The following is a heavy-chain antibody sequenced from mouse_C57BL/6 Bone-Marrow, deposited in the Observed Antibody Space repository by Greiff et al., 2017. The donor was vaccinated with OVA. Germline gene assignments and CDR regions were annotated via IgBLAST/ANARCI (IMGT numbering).Heavy chain of an antibody. J-gene: IGHJ4*01. CDR2: IYPRSGNT. V-gene: IGHV1-81*01. CDR3: ARGGYYCGSSLYAMDY. D-gene: IGHD1-1*01. CDR1: GYTFTSYG. Sequence: QVQLQQSGAELARPGASVKLSCKASGYTFTSYGISWVKQRTGQGLEWIGEIYPRSGNTYYNEKFKGKATLTADKSSSTAYMELRSLTSEDSAVYFCARGGYYCGSSLYAMDYWGQGTSVTVSS.